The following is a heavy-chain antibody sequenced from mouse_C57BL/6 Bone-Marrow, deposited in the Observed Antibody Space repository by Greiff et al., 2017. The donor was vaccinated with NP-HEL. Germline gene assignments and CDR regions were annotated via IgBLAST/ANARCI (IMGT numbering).Heavy chain of an antibody. CDR2: IDPEGGET. D-gene: IGHD1-1*01. J-gene: IGHJ1*03. V-gene: IGHV14-2*01. CDR1: GFNIKDYY. Sequence: VQLKESGAELVKPGASVKLSCTASGFNIKDYYMHWVKQRTEQGLEWIGWIDPEGGETKYAPTFQGKATITADTSSNTPYLQLSSLTSEDTAVYCCASVVAARVYFGVRGTGATVTVSS. CDR3: ASVVAARVYFGV.